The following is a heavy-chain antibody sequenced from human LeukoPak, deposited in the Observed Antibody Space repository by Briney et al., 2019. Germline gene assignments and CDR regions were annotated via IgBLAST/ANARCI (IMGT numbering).Heavy chain of an antibody. CDR2: INPNSGGT. CDR1: GYTFTGYY. Sequence: ASVKVSCKASGYTFTGYYMNWVRQAPGQGLEWMGWINPNSGGTNYAQKFQGRVTMTRDTSISTAYMELSRLRSDDTAVYYCARDSKTPGGYYYYMDVWGKGTTVTVSS. CDR3: ARDSKTPGGYYYYMDV. J-gene: IGHJ6*03. V-gene: IGHV1-2*02. D-gene: IGHD3-10*01.